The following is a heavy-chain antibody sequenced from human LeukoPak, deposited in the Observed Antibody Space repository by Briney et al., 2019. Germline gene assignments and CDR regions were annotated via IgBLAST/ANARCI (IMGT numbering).Heavy chain of an antibody. CDR3: ARPPSGGGAKLKNYYSCGWDV. CDR2: MNPNSGNT. D-gene: IGHD3-10*01. J-gene: IGHJ6*04. CDR1: GYTFTSYD. V-gene: IGHV1-8*01. Sequence: ASVKVSCKASGYTFTSYDISWVRQAAGQGLEWMGWMNPNSGNTGYAQKFQGRVTITADESTSTAYMELSSLRSEDTAVYYCARPPSGGGAKLKNYYSCGWDVGAKGTRVTVSS.